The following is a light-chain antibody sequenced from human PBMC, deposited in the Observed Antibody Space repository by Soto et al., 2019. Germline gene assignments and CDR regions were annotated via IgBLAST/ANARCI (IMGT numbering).Light chain of an antibody. V-gene: IGKV1-39*01. Sequence: DILMTQSPSSLSASVGDRVTITCRARQSISDYLNWYQQKPGTAPMLLIYAASTLQGGVPSRFSGSGSGTYVTLTSSSLQPEDFATYYCEQGFISPLTFDGGTKVEIK. J-gene: IGKJ4*01. CDR2: AAS. CDR1: QSISDY. CDR3: EQGFISPLT.